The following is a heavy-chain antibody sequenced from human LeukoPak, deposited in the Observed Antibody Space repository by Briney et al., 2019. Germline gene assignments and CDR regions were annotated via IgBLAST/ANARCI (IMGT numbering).Heavy chain of an antibody. CDR1: GYTFTGYY. Sequence: ASVKVSCKASGYTFTGYYMHWVRQAPGQGLEWMGWINPNSGGTNYAQKFQGRVTMTRDTSISTAYMELSSLRSEDTAVYYCARGSGRSGVYYIDVWGKGTTVTVSS. V-gene: IGHV1-2*02. CDR2: INPNSGGT. CDR3: ARGSGRSGVYYIDV. J-gene: IGHJ6*03. D-gene: IGHD6-19*01.